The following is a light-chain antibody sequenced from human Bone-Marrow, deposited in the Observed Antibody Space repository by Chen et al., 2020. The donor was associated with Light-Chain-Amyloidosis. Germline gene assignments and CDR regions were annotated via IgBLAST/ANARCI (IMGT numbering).Light chain of an antibody. CDR1: NIGSTS. CDR3: QVWDRSSDRPV. V-gene: IGLV3-21*02. J-gene: IGLJ3*02. CDR2: DDS. Sequence: SYVLTQPSSVSVAPGQTATIACGGNNIGSTSVHWYQQTPGQDPLLVVYDDSDRPSGIPERWSGSNSGNTATLTSSRVEAGDEADYYCQVWDRSSDRPVFGGGTKLTVL.